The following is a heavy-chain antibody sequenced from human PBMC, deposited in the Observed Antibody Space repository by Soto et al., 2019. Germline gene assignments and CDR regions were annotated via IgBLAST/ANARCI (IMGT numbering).Heavy chain of an antibody. CDR3: AKDYSSVWSRGIDV. V-gene: IGHV3-23*01. Sequence: LRLSCAATGFTFSNHAMSWVRRAAGKGLEWVSGISDAGERTYYADSVRGRFTVSRDNSKNTLYLQMNTLRAEDTAVYYCAKDYSSVWSRGIDVWGQGILVTVSS. D-gene: IGHD6-19*01. J-gene: IGHJ4*02. CDR1: GFTFSNHA. CDR2: ISDAGERT.